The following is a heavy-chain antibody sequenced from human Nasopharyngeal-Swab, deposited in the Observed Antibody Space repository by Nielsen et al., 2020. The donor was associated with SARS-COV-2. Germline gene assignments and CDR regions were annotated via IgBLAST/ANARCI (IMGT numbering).Heavy chain of an antibody. CDR3: ARDVGATLDYFDY. V-gene: IGHV3-11*01. CDR1: GFSFSDYY. CDR2: ISSSGSII. J-gene: IGHJ4*02. Sequence: GESLKISCAASGFSFSDYYMSWIRQAPGKGPEWVSYISSSGSIIKYADSVKGRFTISRDNAKNSLWLQMNSLRAEDTAVYYCARDVGATLDYFDYWGRGTLVTVSS. D-gene: IGHD1-26*01.